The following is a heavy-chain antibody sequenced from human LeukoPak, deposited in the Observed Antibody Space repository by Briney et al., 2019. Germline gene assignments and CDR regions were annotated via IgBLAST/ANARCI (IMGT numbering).Heavy chain of an antibody. CDR1: GGSISSYN. Sequence: PSETLSLTCTVSGGSISSYNWSWIRQPPGKGLEWIGYIYYSGSTNYNPSLKSRVTMSVDTSKNQFSLKLSSMTAADTAVYYCARDVGGDYDSSGYDYWGQGTLVTVSS. D-gene: IGHD3-22*01. CDR2: IYYSGST. J-gene: IGHJ4*02. CDR3: ARDVGGDYDSSGYDY. V-gene: IGHV4-59*01.